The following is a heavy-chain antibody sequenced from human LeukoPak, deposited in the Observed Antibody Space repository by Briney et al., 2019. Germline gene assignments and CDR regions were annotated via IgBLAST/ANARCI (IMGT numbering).Heavy chain of an antibody. V-gene: IGHV4-39*01. CDR2: IYYSGST. Sequence: SETLSLTCTVSGDSISSSNDYWGWIRQPPGKGLEWIGSIYYSGSTYYNPSLKSRVTISVDTSKNQFSLKLSSVTAADTAVYYCVRPRNSYADLYYFDYWGQGTLVTVSS. J-gene: IGHJ4*02. D-gene: IGHD5-18*01. CDR1: GDSISSSNDY. CDR3: VRPRNSYADLYYFDY.